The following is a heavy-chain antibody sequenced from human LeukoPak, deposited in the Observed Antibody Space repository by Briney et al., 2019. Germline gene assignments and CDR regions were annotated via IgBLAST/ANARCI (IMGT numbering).Heavy chain of an antibody. CDR3: ASHPFRGSPLGWY. V-gene: IGHV3-48*01. D-gene: IGHD7-27*01. CDR2: ISSSSSTI. Sequence: PGGSLRLSCAASGFTFSSYSMNWVRQAPGKGLEWVSYISSSSSTIYYADSVKGRFTISRDNAKNSLYLQMNSLRAEDTAVYYCASHPFRGSPLGWYWGQGTLVTVSS. CDR1: GFTFSSYS. J-gene: IGHJ4*02.